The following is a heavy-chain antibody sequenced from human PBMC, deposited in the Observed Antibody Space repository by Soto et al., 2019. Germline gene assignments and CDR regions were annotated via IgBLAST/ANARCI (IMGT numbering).Heavy chain of an antibody. D-gene: IGHD6-13*01. J-gene: IGHJ5*02. CDR3: ARAYSSSWYVGSWFDP. CDR1: GGSSSSSSYY. Sequence: SETLSLTCTVSGGSSSSSSYYWGWIRQPPGKGLEWIGSIYYSGSTYYNPSLKSRVTISVDTSKNQFSLKLSSVTAADTAVYYCARAYSSSWYVGSWFDPWGQGTLVTVSS. CDR2: IYYSGST. V-gene: IGHV4-39*01.